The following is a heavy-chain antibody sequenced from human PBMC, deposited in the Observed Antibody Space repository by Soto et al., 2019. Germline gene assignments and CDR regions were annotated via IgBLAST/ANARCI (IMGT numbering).Heavy chain of an antibody. D-gene: IGHD3-10*01. CDR2: IYPGVSDT. CDR3: ARLWPPYYYGMDV. CDR1: GYSFTSYW. Sequence: GESLTISCKGSGYSFTSYWIGWVRQMPGKGLEWMGIIYPGVSDTRYSPSFQGQVTISADKSISTAYLQWSSLKASDTAMYYCARLWPPYYYGMDVWGQGTTVTVSS. J-gene: IGHJ6*02. V-gene: IGHV5-51*01.